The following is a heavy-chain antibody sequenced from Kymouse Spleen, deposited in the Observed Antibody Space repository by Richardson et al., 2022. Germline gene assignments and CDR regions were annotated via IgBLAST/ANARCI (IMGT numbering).Heavy chain of an antibody. D-gene: IGHD3-10*01. V-gene: IGHV3-30*18. CDR2: ISYDGSNK. CDR3: AKYGYYGSGRPFDY. Sequence: QVQLVESGGGVVQPGRSLRLSCAASGFTFSSYGMHWVRQAPGKGLEWVAVISYDGSNKYYADSVKGRFTISRDNSKNTLYLQMNSLRAEDTAVYYCAKYGYYGSGRPFDYWGQGTLVTVSS. J-gene: IGHJ4*02. CDR1: GFTFSSYG.